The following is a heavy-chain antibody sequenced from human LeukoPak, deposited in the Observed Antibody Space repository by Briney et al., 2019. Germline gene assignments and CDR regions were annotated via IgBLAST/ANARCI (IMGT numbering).Heavy chain of an antibody. J-gene: IGHJ4*02. Sequence: PSETLSLTCTVSGGSISSSSYYWGWIRQPPGKGLEWIGSIYYSGSTYYNPSLKSRVTVSVDTSKNQFSLKLSSVTAADTAVYYCARAALVFDYWGQGTLVTVSS. D-gene: IGHD2-15*01. CDR1: GGSISSSSYY. CDR3: ARAALVFDY. CDR2: IYYSGST. V-gene: IGHV4-39*01.